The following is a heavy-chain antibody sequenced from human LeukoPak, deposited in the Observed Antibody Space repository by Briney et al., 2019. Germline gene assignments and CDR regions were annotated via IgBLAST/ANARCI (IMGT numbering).Heavy chain of an antibody. Sequence: SETLSLTCTVSGGSISSYYWSWIRQPAGKGLEWIGRIYTSGSTNYNPSLKSRVTMSVDTSKNQFSLKLSSVTAADTAVYYCARELSTWELLSAFDYWSQGTLVTVSS. D-gene: IGHD1-26*01. CDR1: GGSISSYY. V-gene: IGHV4-4*07. J-gene: IGHJ4*02. CDR3: ARELSTWELLSAFDY. CDR2: IYTSGST.